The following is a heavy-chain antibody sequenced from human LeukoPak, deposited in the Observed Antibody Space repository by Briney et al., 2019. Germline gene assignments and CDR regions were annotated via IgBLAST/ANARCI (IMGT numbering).Heavy chain of an antibody. V-gene: IGHV3-7*01. J-gene: IGHJ6*03. D-gene: IGHD3-3*01. Sequence: PGGYLRLYCAASGFTFGSYWMSWDGQAPGKGLEWVANIKKDGREKYYVDSVKCRFTISRDNAKTSLYLQMNSLRAEDTAVYYCARESRVVLRFSPYYYYMDVWGKGTTVTVSS. CDR2: IKKDGREK. CDR1: GFTFGSYW. CDR3: ARESRVVLRFSPYYYYMDV.